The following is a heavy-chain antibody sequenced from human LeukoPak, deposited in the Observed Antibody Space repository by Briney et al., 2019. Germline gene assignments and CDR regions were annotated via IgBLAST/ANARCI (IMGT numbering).Heavy chain of an antibody. CDR2: IYTSGST. D-gene: IGHD6-13*01. V-gene: IGHV4-4*07. J-gene: IGHJ4*02. Sequence: SETLSLTCTVSGGSISSYYWSWIRQPAGKGLEWIGRIYTSGSTNYNPSLKSRVTMSVDTSKNQFSLKLSSVTAADTAVYYCARAVPPGYSSSWYLAFDYWGQGTLVTVSS. CDR3: ARAVPPGYSSSWYLAFDY. CDR1: GGSISSYY.